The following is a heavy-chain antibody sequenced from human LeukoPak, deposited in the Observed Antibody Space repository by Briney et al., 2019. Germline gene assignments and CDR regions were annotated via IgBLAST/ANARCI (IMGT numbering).Heavy chain of an antibody. CDR3: ARYSSSSYYYYYMDV. J-gene: IGHJ6*03. CDR2: IYYSGST. D-gene: IGHD6-13*01. Sequence: SETLSLTCAVYGGSFSGYYWSWIRQPPGKGLEWIGYIYYSGSTNYNPSLKSRVTISVDTSKNQFSLKLSSVTAADTAVYYCARYSSSSYYYYYMDVWGKGTTATVSS. V-gene: IGHV4-59*01. CDR1: GGSFSGYY.